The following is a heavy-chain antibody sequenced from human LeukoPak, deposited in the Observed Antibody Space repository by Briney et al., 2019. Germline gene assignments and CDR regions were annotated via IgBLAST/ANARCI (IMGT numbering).Heavy chain of an antibody. Sequence: SETLSLTCTVSGGSISGSSYYWGWIRQPPGKGLEWIGSIYFTGNAYYNPSLKSRVTISVDTSKNQFSLILSSVTAADTAVYYCARSLRGAAHHFDYWGQGTLVTVSS. CDR3: ARSLRGAAHHFDY. CDR1: GGSISGSSYY. J-gene: IGHJ4*02. CDR2: IYFTGNA. V-gene: IGHV4-39*01. D-gene: IGHD2-15*01.